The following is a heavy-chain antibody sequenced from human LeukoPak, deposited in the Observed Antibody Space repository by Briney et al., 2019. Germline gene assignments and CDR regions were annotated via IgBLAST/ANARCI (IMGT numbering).Heavy chain of an antibody. CDR3: ARGRIAAAGIDY. J-gene: IGHJ4*02. CDR1: GYTFTSYD. V-gene: IGHV1-8*01. Sequence: ASVKVSCKASGYTFTSYDISWVRQATGQGLEWMGWMNPNSGNTGYAQKFQGRVTMTRNTSISTAYMELSSLRSEDTAVYYCARGRIAAAGIDYWGQGTLVTVSS. D-gene: IGHD6-13*01. CDR2: MNPNSGNT.